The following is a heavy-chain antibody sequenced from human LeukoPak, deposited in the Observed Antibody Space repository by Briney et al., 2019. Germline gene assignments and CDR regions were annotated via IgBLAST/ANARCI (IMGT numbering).Heavy chain of an antibody. V-gene: IGHV3-23*01. Sequence: GASLRLSCAASEFTFSSYAMSWVRQAPGKGLEWVSAISGGGGSTYYADSVKGRFTISRDNSKNTLYLQMNSLRAEDTAVYYCPKNRAGYNGSFHLWGRRTLVTASS. CDR2: ISGGGGST. D-gene: IGHD3-9*01. CDR1: EFTFSSYA. CDR3: PKNRAGYNGSFHL. J-gene: IGHJ2*01.